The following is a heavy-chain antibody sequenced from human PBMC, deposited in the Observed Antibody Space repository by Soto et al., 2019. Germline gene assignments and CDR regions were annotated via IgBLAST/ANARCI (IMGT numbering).Heavy chain of an antibody. V-gene: IGHV4-39*01. CDR2: IYYSGST. CDR3: ASSAAAGTTYGMDV. J-gene: IGHJ6*02. Sequence: SETLSLSCTVSGGSISSSSYYWGWIRQPPGKGLEWIGSIYYSGSTYYNPSLKSRVTISVDTSKNQFSLKLSSVTAADTAVYYCASSAAAGTTYGMDVWGQGTTVTVSS. D-gene: IGHD6-13*01. CDR1: GGSISSSSYY.